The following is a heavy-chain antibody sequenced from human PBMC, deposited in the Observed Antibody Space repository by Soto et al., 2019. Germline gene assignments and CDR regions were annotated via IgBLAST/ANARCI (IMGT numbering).Heavy chain of an antibody. CDR3: ARDIAAAGGYNWFDP. V-gene: IGHV4-59*01. CDR2: IYYSGST. Sequence: ETLSLTCTVSGGSISSYYWSWIRQPPGKGLEWIGYIYYSGSTNYNPSLKSRVTISVDTSKNQFSLKLSSVTAADTAVYYCARDIAAAGGYNWFDPWGQGTLVTVSS. J-gene: IGHJ5*02. D-gene: IGHD6-13*01. CDR1: GGSISSYY.